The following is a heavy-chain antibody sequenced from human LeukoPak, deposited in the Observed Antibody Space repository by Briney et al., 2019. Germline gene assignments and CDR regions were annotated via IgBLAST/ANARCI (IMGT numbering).Heavy chain of an antibody. CDR2: IFQSGST. V-gene: IGHV4-30-2*01. Sequence: SQTLSLTCTVSGGSISSRLHYWSWIRQPEGKGLELIGYIFQSGSTYYNPSLKTRVTISIDTSKNQFSLNLNSVTAADTAVYFCARGLSPPPPWFDYWGPGSLVTVSS. CDR3: ARGLSPPPPWFDY. CDR1: GGSISSRLHY. J-gene: IGHJ4*02. D-gene: IGHD3-16*02.